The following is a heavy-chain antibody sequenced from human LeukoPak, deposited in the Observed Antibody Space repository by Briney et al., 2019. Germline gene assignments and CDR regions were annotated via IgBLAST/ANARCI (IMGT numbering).Heavy chain of an antibody. V-gene: IGHV3-11*05. CDR3: ARDRFAGAWSDPYEYAMDV. D-gene: IGHD1-1*01. Sequence: RPGGSLRLSCVASGFTFTDYFMSWIRHAPGKGLEWVAYINSGSTYIKYGDSMKGRFTISRDNAKNSLYLQMNSLRDEDTAVYYCARDRFAGAWSDPYEYAMDVWGPGTTVIVSS. CDR1: GFTFTDYF. CDR2: INSGSTYI. J-gene: IGHJ6*02.